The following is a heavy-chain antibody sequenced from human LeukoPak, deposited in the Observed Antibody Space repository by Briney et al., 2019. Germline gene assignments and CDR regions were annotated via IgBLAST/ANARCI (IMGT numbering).Heavy chain of an antibody. Sequence: PGGSLRLSCAASGFTFSNSAMSWVRQAPGKGLEWVSMIYSDGSIFHADSVKGRFTMSRDNSRNTLDLQMNSLRVEDTAVYFCARDRRRLRGMNGDGDAFDIWGQGTMVTVSS. CDR2: IYSDGSI. CDR3: ARDRRRLRGMNGDGDAFDI. J-gene: IGHJ3*02. D-gene: IGHD1-1*01. CDR1: GFTFSNSA. V-gene: IGHV3-53*01.